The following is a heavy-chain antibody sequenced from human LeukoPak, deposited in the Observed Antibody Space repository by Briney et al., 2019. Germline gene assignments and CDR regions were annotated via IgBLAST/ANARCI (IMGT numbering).Heavy chain of an antibody. CDR1: GGSISSYY. Sequence: PSETLSLTCTVSGGSISSYYWSWIRQPPGKGLEWIGYLYYSGSTNYNPSLKSRVTISVDTSKNQFSLKLSSVTAADTAVYYCARLPLAAAGRGYYYYYGMDVWGQGTTVTVSS. CDR2: LYYSGST. V-gene: IGHV4-59*08. CDR3: ARLPLAAAGRGYYYYYGMDV. J-gene: IGHJ6*02. D-gene: IGHD6-13*01.